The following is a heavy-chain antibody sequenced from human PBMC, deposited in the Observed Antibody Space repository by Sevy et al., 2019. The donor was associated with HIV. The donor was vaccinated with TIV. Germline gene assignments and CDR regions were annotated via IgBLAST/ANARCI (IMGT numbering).Heavy chain of an antibody. J-gene: IGHJ3*02. Sequence: GGCLRLSCGASGFTFSSYSMNWVRQAPGKGLEWVSLISSSSSYIYYADSVKGRFTISRDNAKNSLYLQMNRLRAEDTAVYYCARFHSSSWFDALDIWGQGTMVTVSS. CDR2: ISSSSSYI. CDR3: ARFHSSSWFDALDI. V-gene: IGHV3-21*01. CDR1: GFTFSSYS. D-gene: IGHD6-13*01.